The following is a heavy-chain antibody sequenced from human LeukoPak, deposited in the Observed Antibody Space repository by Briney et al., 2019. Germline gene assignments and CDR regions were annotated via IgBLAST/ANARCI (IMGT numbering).Heavy chain of an antibody. CDR2: ISSSGSTI. V-gene: IGHV3-11*01. CDR3: ARDSSSWPPDAFDI. Sequence: PGGSLRLSCAASGFTFSDYYMSWIRQAPGKGLEWVSYISSSGSTIYYADSVKGRFTISRDNAKNSLYLQMNSLRAEDTAVYYCARDSSSWPPDAFDIWGQGTMVTVSS. J-gene: IGHJ3*02. CDR1: GFTFSDYY. D-gene: IGHD6-13*01.